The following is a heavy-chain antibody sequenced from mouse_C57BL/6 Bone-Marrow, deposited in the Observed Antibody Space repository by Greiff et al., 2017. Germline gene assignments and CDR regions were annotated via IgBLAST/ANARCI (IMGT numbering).Heavy chain of an antibody. J-gene: IGHJ1*03. CDR1: GFNIKDDY. CDR2: IDPENGDT. D-gene: IGHD2-12*01. Sequence: VQLKESGAELVRPGASVKLSCTASGFNIKDDYMHWVKQRPEQGLEWIGWIDPENGDTEYASKFQGKANIPADTYSNTAYLQLSSLTSGDTAVYYCTFYDGWYFDVWGTGTTVTVSS. CDR3: TFYDGWYFDV. V-gene: IGHV14-4*01.